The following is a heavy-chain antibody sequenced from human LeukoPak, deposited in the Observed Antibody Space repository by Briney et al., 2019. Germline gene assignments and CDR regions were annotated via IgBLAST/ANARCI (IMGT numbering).Heavy chain of an antibody. V-gene: IGHV3-7*01. CDR2: IKQDGSEK. CDR1: GFTFSSYW. Sequence: PGGSLRPSCAASGFTFSSYWMSWVRQAPGKGLEWVANIKQDGSEKYYVDSVKGRFTISRDNAKNSLYLQMSSLRAEDTAVYYCARVSVLLWFGGYDYWGQGTLVTVSS. J-gene: IGHJ4*02. D-gene: IGHD3-10*01. CDR3: ARVSVLLWFGGYDY.